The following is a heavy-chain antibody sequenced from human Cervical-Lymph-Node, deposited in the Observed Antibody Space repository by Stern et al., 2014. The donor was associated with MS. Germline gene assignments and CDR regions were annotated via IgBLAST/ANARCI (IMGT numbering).Heavy chain of an antibody. J-gene: IGHJ4*02. CDR3: ARLLSHSSIWEPFDS. V-gene: IGHV5-51*03. CDR1: GYSFTTYW. CDR2: IYPGDSDT. D-gene: IGHD6-13*01. Sequence: EVQLVESGAEVKKPGESLKISCKGSGYSFTTYWIGWVRQMPGKGLEWMGIIYPGDSDTRYSPSFQGQVTISGDKSISTAYLQWTSLKASDTAMYYCARLLSHSSIWEPFDSWGQGTLVTVSS.